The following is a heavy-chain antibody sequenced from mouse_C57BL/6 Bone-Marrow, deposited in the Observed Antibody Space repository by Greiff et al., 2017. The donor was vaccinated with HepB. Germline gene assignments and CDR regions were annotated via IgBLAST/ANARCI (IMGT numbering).Heavy chain of an antibody. CDR2: ISDGGSYT. Sequence: EVKLVESGGGLVKPGGSLKLSCAASGFTFSSYAMSWVRQTPEKRLEWVATISDGGSYTYYPDNVKGRFTISRDNAKNNLYLQMSHLKSEDTAMYYCARDYYSNCYFDYWGQGTTLTVSS. V-gene: IGHV5-4*01. CDR1: GFTFSSYA. J-gene: IGHJ2*01. D-gene: IGHD2-5*01. CDR3: ARDYYSNCYFDY.